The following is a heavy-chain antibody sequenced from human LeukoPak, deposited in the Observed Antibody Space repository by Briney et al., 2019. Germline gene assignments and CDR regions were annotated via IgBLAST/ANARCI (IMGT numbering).Heavy chain of an antibody. J-gene: IGHJ4*02. D-gene: IGHD4-17*01. Sequence: ASVKVSCKVSGYTLTELSMHWVRQAPGKGLEWMGGFDPKDGETIYAQKFQGRVTMTEDTSTDTAYMELSSLRSEDTAVYYCATDQPRRYGDYASRWGQGTLVTVSS. CDR3: ATDQPRRYGDYASR. CDR1: GYTLTELS. V-gene: IGHV1-24*01. CDR2: FDPKDGET.